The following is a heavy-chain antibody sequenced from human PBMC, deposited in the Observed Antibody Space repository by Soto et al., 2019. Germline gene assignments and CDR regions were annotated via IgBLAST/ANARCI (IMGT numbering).Heavy chain of an antibody. J-gene: IGHJ6*02. V-gene: IGHV1-18*01. CDR2: ISAYNGNT. CDR1: GYTFTSYG. CDR3: VRDPEPHYDPYYYYGMDV. D-gene: IGHD3-22*01. Sequence: GASVKVSCKASGYTFTSYGISWVRQAPGQGLEWMGWISAYNGNTNYAQNFQGRVTMTTDTSTSTAYMELRSLRSDDTAVYYCVRDPEPHYDPYYYYGMDVWGQGTTVTVYS.